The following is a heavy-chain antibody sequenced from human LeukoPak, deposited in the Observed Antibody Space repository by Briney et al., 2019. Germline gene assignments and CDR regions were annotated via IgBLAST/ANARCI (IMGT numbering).Heavy chain of an antibody. V-gene: IGHV3-23*01. J-gene: IGHJ3*01. Sequence: GGSLRLSCATSGFTFSSYAMNWVRQAPGKGLEWVAGISASGANIFYADSVKGRFTISRDSSKSTLFLQMNSLRAEDTAVYYCAKVSCGGNCFYAFDVWSRGTMVAVSS. CDR2: ISASGANI. D-gene: IGHD2-21*02. CDR1: GFTFSSYA. CDR3: AKVSCGGNCFYAFDV.